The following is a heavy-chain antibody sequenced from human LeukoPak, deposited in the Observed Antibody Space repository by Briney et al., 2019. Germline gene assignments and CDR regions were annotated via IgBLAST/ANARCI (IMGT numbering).Heavy chain of an antibody. CDR2: IYDSGST. Sequence: PSETLSLTCTVPGGSISSYCWSWMRQPPGKGLEFLGYIYDSGSTNYNPSLQSRITISVDTSKKQLSLQLTSVTAADTAVYYCARAMNYYASSGYYSLFAMDVWGQGTTVTVSS. CDR3: ARAMNYYASSGYYSLFAMDV. V-gene: IGHV4-59*01. D-gene: IGHD3-22*01. J-gene: IGHJ6*02. CDR1: GGSISSYC.